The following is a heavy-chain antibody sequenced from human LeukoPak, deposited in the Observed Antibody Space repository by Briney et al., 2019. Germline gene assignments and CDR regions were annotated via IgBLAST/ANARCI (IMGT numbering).Heavy chain of an antibody. CDR1: GYTFTGYY. CDR2: INPNSGGT. V-gene: IGHV1-2*02. J-gene: IGHJ6*03. D-gene: IGHD1-14*01. CDR3: ATGGGYYYYMDV. Sequence: ASVKVSCKASGYTFTGYYMHWVRQAPGQGLEWMGWINPNSGGTNYAQKFQGRVTMTEDTSTDTAYMELSSLRSEDTAVYYCATGGGYYYYMDVWGKGTTVTISS.